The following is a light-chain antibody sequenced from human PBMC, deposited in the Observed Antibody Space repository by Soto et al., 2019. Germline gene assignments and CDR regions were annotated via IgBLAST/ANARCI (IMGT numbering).Light chain of an antibody. Sequence: EIVMTQSPATLSMSPGERATLSCRASQSVSTSLAWYQQKPGQAPRLLIYGSSTRATGIPARFSGFGSGTEFTLTISSLQSEDFAIYYCQQYNNWPRTFGQGTTVDMK. V-gene: IGKV3-15*01. J-gene: IGKJ1*01. CDR2: GSS. CDR3: QQYNNWPRT. CDR1: QSVSTS.